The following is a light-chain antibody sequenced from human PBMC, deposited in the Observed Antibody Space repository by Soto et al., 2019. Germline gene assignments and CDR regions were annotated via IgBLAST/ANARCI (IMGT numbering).Light chain of an antibody. J-gene: IGKJ1*01. CDR3: QQYNNYPWT. V-gene: IGKV1-5*03. CDR2: KAS. CDR1: QSISNW. Sequence: DIQMTQSPSTLSASVGDTVTITCRASQSISNWLAWYQQRPGKAPNLLIYKASSLEGGVPSRFSGSGSGTDFTLTISSLQPDDFATYYCQQYNNYPWTFGQGTRVE.